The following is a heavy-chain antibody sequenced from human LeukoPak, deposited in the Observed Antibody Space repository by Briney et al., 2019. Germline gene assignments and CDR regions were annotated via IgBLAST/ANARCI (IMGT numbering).Heavy chain of an antibody. J-gene: IGHJ6*03. D-gene: IGHD6-6*01. Sequence: SESLSLTCTVSGGSISSSSYYWGWIRQPPGKGLEWIGSIYYSGSTNYNPSLKSRVTISVDTSKNQFSLKLSSVTAADTAVYYCARAPRGYYYYMDVWGKGTTVTISS. CDR2: IYYSGST. CDR1: GGSISSSSYY. V-gene: IGHV4-39*07. CDR3: ARAPRGYYYYMDV.